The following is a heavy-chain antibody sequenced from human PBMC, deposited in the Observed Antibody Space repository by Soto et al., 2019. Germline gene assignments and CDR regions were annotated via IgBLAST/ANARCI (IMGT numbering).Heavy chain of an antibody. CDR2: ISGIGGTT. CDR3: AKDLYGDFDY. J-gene: IGHJ4*02. CDR1: GFTFDNYA. D-gene: IGHD4-17*01. Sequence: GGSLRLSCAASGFTFDNYAMTWVRQAPGKGLEWVSTISGIGGTTYYADSVKGRFTISRDNSKNTLYLQMNSLRAEDTAVYYCAKDLYGDFDYWGQGTLVTVSS. V-gene: IGHV3-23*01.